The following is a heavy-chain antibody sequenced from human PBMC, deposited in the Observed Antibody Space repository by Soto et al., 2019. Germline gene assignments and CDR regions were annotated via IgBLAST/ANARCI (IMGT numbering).Heavy chain of an antibody. CDR2: INPKSGGT. J-gene: IGHJ6*02. D-gene: IGHD2-8*01. CDR3: ARGHSTDCSNGVCSFFYNHDMDV. V-gene: IGHV1-2*04. Sequence: ASVKVSCKASGYSFTDYHIHWVRQAPGQGLEWLGRINPKSGGTSTAQKFQGWVTMTRDRSISTDYMELTRLRSDDTAVYFCARGHSTDCSNGVCSFFYNHDMDVWGQGTTVTVSS. CDR1: GYSFTDYH.